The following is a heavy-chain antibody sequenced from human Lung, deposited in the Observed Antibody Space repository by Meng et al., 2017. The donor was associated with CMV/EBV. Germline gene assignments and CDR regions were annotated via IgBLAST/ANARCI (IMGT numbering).Heavy chain of an antibody. CDR3: ARDLPGGMKGTWLDL. CDR2: ISAYNGST. CDR1: GYIFNNYG. V-gene: IGHV1-18*01. J-gene: IGHJ5*02. D-gene: IGHD1-14*01. Sequence: QVQLVKSGAEVKKPGASVKVSCKASGYIFNNYGVSWVRQAPGQGPEWMGWISAYNGSTNYAQNFQGRFTMTTDTSTSTAYMELRSLRSDDTAVYYCARDLPGGMKGTWLDLWGQGTLVTVSS.